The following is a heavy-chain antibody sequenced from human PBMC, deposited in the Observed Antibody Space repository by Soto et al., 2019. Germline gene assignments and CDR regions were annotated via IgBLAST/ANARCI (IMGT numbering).Heavy chain of an antibody. V-gene: IGHV1-69*06. Sequence: QVQLVQSGAEVKKPGSSVKVSCKASGGTFSSYAISWVRQAPGQGLEWMGGIIPIFGTANYAQKFQGRVTITADKSTSTDYMELSSLRSEDTAVYYCAREITMVRGVPPRGYFDYWGQGTLVTVSS. CDR2: IIPIFGTA. D-gene: IGHD3-10*01. CDR3: AREITMVRGVPPRGYFDY. J-gene: IGHJ4*02. CDR1: GGTFSSYA.